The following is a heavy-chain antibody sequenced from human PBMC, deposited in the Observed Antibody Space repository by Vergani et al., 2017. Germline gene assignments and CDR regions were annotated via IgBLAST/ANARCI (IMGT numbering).Heavy chain of an antibody. CDR3: ARAGDFWRGYAQDY. D-gene: IGHD3-3*01. CDR1: GFTSRSYS. Sequence: EVQLVESGGGLVQPGGSLRLSCVASGFTSRSYSMNWVRQAPGKGLEWVSYISSSSSTIYYADSVKGRFTISRDNAKNSLYLQMNSLRAEDTAVYYCARAGDFWRGYAQDYWGQGTLVTVSS. J-gene: IGHJ4*02. V-gene: IGHV3-48*01. CDR2: ISSSSSTI.